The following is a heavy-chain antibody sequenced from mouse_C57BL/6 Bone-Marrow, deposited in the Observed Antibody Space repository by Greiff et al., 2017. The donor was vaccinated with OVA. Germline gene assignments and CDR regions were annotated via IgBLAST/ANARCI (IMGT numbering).Heavy chain of an antibody. J-gene: IGHJ2*01. CDR1: GYTFTSYW. CDR2: IYPGGGST. V-gene: IGHV1-55*01. Sequence: HVQLQPPWAELVKPGASVKMSCKASGYTFTSYWITWVKQRPGQGLEWIGDIYPGGGSTNYNEKFKSKAKLTVDTSSIQAYMQLSSLTSEDSAAYYCARVGRCYWGQGTALTVSS. CDR3: ARVGRCY.